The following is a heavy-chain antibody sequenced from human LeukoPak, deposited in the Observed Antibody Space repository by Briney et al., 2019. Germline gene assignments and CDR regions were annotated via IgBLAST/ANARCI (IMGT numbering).Heavy chain of an antibody. CDR2: INPSGGST. CDR1: GYTFTSYY. D-gene: IGHD5-18*01. J-gene: IGHJ6*02. CDR3: ARVSGYSYGPFYYYYYGMDV. V-gene: IGHV1-46*01. Sequence: ASVKVSCKASGYTFTSYYMHWVRQAPGQGLAWMGIINPSGGSTSYAQKFQGRVTMTRDTSTSTVYMELSSLRSEDTAVYYCARVSGYSYGPFYYYYYGMDVWGQGTTVTVSS.